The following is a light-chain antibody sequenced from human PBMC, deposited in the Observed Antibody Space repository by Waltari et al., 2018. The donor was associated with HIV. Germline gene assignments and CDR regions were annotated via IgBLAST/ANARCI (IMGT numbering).Light chain of an antibody. CDR3: SSYTSSSTLV. CDR2: EVS. V-gene: IGLV2-14*01. CDR1: SSDVGGYNY. Sequence: QSALTQPASVSGSPGQSITISCTGTSSDVGGYNYVSWYQQHPYKAPKLLIYEVSSRPSGISSRFSGCKSANTASLIISGLQADDEADYYCSSYTSSSTLVFGGGTKLTV. J-gene: IGLJ2*01.